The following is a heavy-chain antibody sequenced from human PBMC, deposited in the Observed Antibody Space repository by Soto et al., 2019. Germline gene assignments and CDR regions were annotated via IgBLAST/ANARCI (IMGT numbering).Heavy chain of an antibody. J-gene: IGHJ6*02. D-gene: IGHD6-19*01. CDR2: IDCSGST. Sequence: SETLSLTCSVSGGTISSGGYYWSWIRQHPGKGLEWMGYIDCSGSTYYNPSLKSRVTTSVDTPKNQLSLKLSSVTAADTAVYYCARDLGVAVAGTTKYYNYGMAVRGQGTTVT. CDR3: ARDLGVAVAGTTKYYNYGMAV. CDR1: GGTISSGGYY. V-gene: IGHV4-31*03.